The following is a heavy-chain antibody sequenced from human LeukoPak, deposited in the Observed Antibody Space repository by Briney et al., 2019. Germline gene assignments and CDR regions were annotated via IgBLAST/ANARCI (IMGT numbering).Heavy chain of an antibody. CDR2: VYPGDSDT. D-gene: IGHD6-13*01. CDR1: GYSFNNFW. Sequence: GESLKLSCKGSGYSFNNFWIAWARQTPGRGLEWMGLVYPGDSDTQYNPSFEGQVTVSADKSVSTAYLHLSSLKASDSGIYYCAKGGQQLGPNAFDIWGQGTMVTVSS. J-gene: IGHJ3*02. CDR3: AKGGQQLGPNAFDI. V-gene: IGHV5-51*01.